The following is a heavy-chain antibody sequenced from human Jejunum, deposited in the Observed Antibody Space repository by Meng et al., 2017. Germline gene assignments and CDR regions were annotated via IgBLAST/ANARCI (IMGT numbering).Heavy chain of an antibody. V-gene: IGHV3-74*01. CDR2: ISSDGSDA. CDR3: ARGPPTSTYAYCGGECSGFDY. Sequence: GESLKISCAASGFIFSIYWMHWVRQGPGEGLVWVSRISSDGSDASYADSVKGRFTISRDNAKNTLYLQMNSLRAEDTAVYYCARGPPTSTYAYCGGECSGFDYWGQGSLVTVSS. J-gene: IGHJ4*02. D-gene: IGHD2-21*01. CDR1: GFIFSIYW.